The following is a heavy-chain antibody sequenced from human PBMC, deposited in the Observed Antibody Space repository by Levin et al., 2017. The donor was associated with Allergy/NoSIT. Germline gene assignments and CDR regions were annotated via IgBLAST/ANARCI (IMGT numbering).Heavy chain of an antibody. J-gene: IGHJ5*02. CDR2: INPKTGGT. V-gene: IGHV1-2*02. Sequence: ASVKVSCKASGYTFTGYYMHWVRQAPGQGLEWMGWINPKTGGTNYAQKFLGRVTMTRDTSISTAYMELNRLRSDDTAVYYGARGLSGYSTAWFDPWGQGTLVTVSS. CDR3: ARGLSGYSTAWFDP. CDR1: GYTFTGYY. D-gene: IGHD6-13*01.